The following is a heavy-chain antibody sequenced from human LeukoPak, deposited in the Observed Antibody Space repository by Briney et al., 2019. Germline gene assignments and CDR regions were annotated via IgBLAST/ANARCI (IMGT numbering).Heavy chain of an antibody. J-gene: IGHJ4*02. CDR3: ARAGRGGYYPELDY. CDR1: GYTFTGYY. Sequence: PSASVKVSCKASGYTFTGYYMHWVRQAPGQGLEWMGWISAYNGNTNYAQKLQGRVTMTTDTSTSTAYMELRSLRSDDTAVYYCARAGRGGYYPELDYWGQGTLVTVSS. V-gene: IGHV1-18*04. CDR2: ISAYNGNT. D-gene: IGHD3-22*01.